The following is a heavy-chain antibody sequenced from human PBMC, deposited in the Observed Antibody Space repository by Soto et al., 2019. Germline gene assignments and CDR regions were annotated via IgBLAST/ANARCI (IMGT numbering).Heavy chain of an antibody. CDR2: IHHSGTT. Sequence: SETLFLTCAVSGYSISGGYYWGWIRQSPGKGLEWIANIHHSGTTYYNPSLKSRVTISLDPSKNQVSLKMTSVTAADTAVYYCARDRGNYVATVYFDYWGQGTLVTVSS. CDR1: GYSISGGYY. J-gene: IGHJ4*02. CDR3: ARDRGNYVATVYFDY. V-gene: IGHV4-38-2*02. D-gene: IGHD1-7*01.